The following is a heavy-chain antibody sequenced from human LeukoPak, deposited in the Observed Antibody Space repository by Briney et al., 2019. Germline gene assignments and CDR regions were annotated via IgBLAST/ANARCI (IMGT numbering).Heavy chain of an antibody. Sequence: GASVKVSCKASGYTFTSYDINWVRQATEQGLEWMGWMNPNSGNTGYAQKFQGRITMTRNTSISTAYMELSSLTSEDTAVYYCARIAAAGNRRLNYWGQGTLVTVSS. J-gene: IGHJ4*02. CDR2: MNPNSGNT. V-gene: IGHV1-8*01. D-gene: IGHD6-13*01. CDR1: GYTFTSYD. CDR3: ARIAAAGNRRLNY.